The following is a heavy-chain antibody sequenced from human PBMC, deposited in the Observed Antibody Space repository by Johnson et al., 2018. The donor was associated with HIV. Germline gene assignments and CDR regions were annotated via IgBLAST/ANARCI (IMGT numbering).Heavy chain of an antibody. CDR2: ISSDGSSK. V-gene: IGHV3-30*03. CDR3: ARDWEGYAFDI. CDR1: GFTFTHYA. Sequence: QVQLVESGGGVVQPGRSLRLSCAASGFTFTHYAMDWVRQAPGKGLEWVAVISSDGSSKNYADSVRGRFTISRDNSKNTLYLQMSSLRADDTAVYYCARDWEGYAFDIWGQGTMVTVSS. D-gene: IGHD1-26*01. J-gene: IGHJ3*02.